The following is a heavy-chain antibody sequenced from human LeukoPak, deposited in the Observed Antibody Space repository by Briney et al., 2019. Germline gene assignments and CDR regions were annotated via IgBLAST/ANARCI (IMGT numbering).Heavy chain of an antibody. CDR3: ARLLGESTIYDL. D-gene: IGHD5/OR15-5a*01. V-gene: IGHV3-7*01. CDR2: IRQDGNEI. J-gene: IGHJ5*02. CDR1: GFTFNRHW. Sequence: GGSLRLSCAASGFTFNRHWMSWVRQAPGKGLEWVATIRQDGNEIHYVDSVKGRFIISRDNAKNSLSLQMNSLRDEDTAVYYCARLLGESTIYDLWGLGTLVTVSS.